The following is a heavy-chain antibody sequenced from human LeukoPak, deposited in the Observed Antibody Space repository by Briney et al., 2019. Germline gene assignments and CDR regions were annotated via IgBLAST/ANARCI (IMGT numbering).Heavy chain of an antibody. CDR3: ARGGWAYYDATFDI. CDR2: IFSSGSA. J-gene: IGHJ3*02. V-gene: IGHV4-61*08. Sequence: SETLSLTCSVAGGSIRSSDDYWGFVRQTPGKGLEWIGYIFSSGSATYNPSLKSRVTISVDTSKNQFSLKLSSVTAADTAVYCCARGGWAYYDATFDIWGQGTMVTVSS. CDR1: GGSIRSSDDY. D-gene: IGHD3-22*01.